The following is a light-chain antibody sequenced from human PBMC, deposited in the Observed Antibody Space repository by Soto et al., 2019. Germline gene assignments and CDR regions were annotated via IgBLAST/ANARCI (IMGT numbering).Light chain of an antibody. J-gene: IGKJ1*01. CDR3: KQYHNWPGT. CDR2: GAS. V-gene: IGKV3-15*01. Sequence: EVVMTQSPATLSVSPGEGATLSCRASQSVSSSNLAWYQQKPGQAPRLLIYGASTRATEIPARFSGSGSGTEFTLTISSLQSEDFAVYYCKQYHNWPGTFGQGTKVEIK. CDR1: QSVSSSN.